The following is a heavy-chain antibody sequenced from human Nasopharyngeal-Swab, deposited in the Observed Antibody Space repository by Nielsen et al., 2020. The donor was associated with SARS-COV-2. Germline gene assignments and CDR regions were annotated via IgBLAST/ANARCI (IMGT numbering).Heavy chain of an antibody. D-gene: IGHD2-21*01. V-gene: IGHV3-33*01. Sequence: VRQAPGKGLEYVAFIWYDGGNKYYADSVKGRFTISRDNAMHTLYLQMNSLRDEDTAVYYCARGIAGGVNPGIDYWGQGTRVTVSS. CDR3: ARGIAGGVNPGIDY. J-gene: IGHJ4*02. CDR2: IWYDGGNK.